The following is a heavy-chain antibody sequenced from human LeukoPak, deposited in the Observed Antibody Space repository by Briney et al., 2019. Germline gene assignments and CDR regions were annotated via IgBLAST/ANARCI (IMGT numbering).Heavy chain of an antibody. Sequence: ASVTVSCQASGYTFTGPYMHWVRQAPGQRLEWMGWINPNSAGTNYAQKIQGRVTVTRATSISTTYMELSSLRSDDTAVYYCARGATYQLLYDFDYWGQGTLVTVSS. CDR1: GYTFTGPY. CDR3: ARGATYQLLYDFDY. D-gene: IGHD2-2*02. J-gene: IGHJ4*02. V-gene: IGHV1-2*02. CDR2: INPNSAGT.